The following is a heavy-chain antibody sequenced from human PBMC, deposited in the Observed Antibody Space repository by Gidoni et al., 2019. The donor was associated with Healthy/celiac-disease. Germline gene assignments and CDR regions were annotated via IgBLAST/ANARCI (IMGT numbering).Heavy chain of an antibody. CDR3: ASIVVPAAMGAFDI. CDR2: ISSSSSYI. J-gene: IGHJ3*02. D-gene: IGHD2-2*01. V-gene: IGHV3-21*01. Sequence: EVQLVASGGGLVKPGGSLRLSCAASGFTFSSYSMNWVRQAPGKGLEWVSSISSSSSYIYYADSVKGRFTISRDNAKNSLYLQMNSLRAEDTAVYYCASIVVPAAMGAFDIWGQGTMVTVSS. CDR1: GFTFSSYS.